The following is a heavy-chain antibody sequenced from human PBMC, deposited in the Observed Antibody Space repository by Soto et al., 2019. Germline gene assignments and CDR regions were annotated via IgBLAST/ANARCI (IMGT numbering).Heavy chain of an antibody. V-gene: IGHV2-5*02. CDR1: AFSLSTGGVG. CDR2: IYWDDDK. Sequence: ESGPTLVNPTQTLTLTCTFSAFSLSTGGVGVGWIRQPPGKALEWLALIYWDDDKRYSPSLRSRLTITKDTSKNQVVLTMTNMDPVDTATYYCIQSRCGGDCLQSYASYYYYGMDVWGQGTTVAVSS. CDR3: IQSRCGGDCLQSYASYYYYGMDV. D-gene: IGHD2-21*02. J-gene: IGHJ6*02.